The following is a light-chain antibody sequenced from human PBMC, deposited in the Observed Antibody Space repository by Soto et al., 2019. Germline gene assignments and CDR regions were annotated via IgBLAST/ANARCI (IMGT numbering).Light chain of an antibody. CDR2: GNS. CDR1: SSNIGAGYY. J-gene: IGLJ1*01. V-gene: IGLV1-40*01. Sequence: QSVLTQPPSVSGAPGQRVTISCTGSSSNIGAGYYVHWYQQLPGTAHKLLIYGNSNRPSGVPDRFSGSKSGTSASLAITGLQAEDEADYYCQSYDSSLSGYVFGTGTKVTVL. CDR3: QSYDSSLSGYV.